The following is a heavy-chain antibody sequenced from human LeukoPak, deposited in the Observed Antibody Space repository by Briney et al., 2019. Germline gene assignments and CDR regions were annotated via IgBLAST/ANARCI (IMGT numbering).Heavy chain of an antibody. Sequence: PGGSLRLPCGASGFIFCKYAMSWVRQAPGKGLEWVSGIGSGGVDTIYADSVKGRFTISRDNSKNTLSLRMGSLRADDTAIYFCARYLRDSGTSRVTLDHWGQGTLVIVSS. J-gene: IGHJ4*02. D-gene: IGHD2-2*01. CDR2: IGSGGVDT. CDR3: ARYLRDSGTSRVTLDH. CDR1: GFIFCKYA. V-gene: IGHV3-23*01.